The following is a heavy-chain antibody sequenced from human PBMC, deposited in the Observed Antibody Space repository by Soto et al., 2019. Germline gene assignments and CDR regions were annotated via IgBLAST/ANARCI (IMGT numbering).Heavy chain of an antibody. Sequence: VQLVESGGGVVQPGRSLKLSCAASGFTFSRYGMHWVRQAPGKGLVWVSHIYSDGSTTTYADSVKGRFTISRDNAKNTLYLQMNSLRAEDTAVYYCARSSWPYYFDYWGQGTLVTVSS. CDR3: ARSSWPYYFDY. J-gene: IGHJ4*02. D-gene: IGHD2-2*01. V-gene: IGHV3-74*02. CDR2: IYSDGSTT. CDR1: GFTFSRYG.